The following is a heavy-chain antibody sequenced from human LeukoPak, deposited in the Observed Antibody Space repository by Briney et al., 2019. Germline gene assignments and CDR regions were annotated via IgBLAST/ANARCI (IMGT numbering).Heavy chain of an antibody. CDR2: INPNSGGT. Sequence: ASVKVSCKASGYTFTGYYMHWLRQAPGQGLEWMGWINPNSGGTNYAQKFQGWVTMTRDTSIGTAYMELSRLRSDDTAVYYCARAGAAAGTPFDYWGQGTLVTVSS. J-gene: IGHJ4*02. V-gene: IGHV1-2*04. CDR3: ARAGAAAGTPFDY. CDR1: GYTFTGYY. D-gene: IGHD6-13*01.